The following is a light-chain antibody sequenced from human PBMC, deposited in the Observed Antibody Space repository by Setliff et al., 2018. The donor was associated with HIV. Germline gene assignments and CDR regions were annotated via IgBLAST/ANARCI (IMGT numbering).Light chain of an antibody. Sequence: SALAQPPSVSGAPGQRVTISCTGSSSNIGAGYDVHWYQQLPGTAPKVLIYGNSNRPSGVPDRFSGSKSGTSASLAITGLQAEDEADYYCQSYDSSLSGYVFGTGTKVTVL. CDR2: GNS. V-gene: IGLV1-40*01. J-gene: IGLJ1*01. CDR1: SSNIGAGYD. CDR3: QSYDSSLSGYV.